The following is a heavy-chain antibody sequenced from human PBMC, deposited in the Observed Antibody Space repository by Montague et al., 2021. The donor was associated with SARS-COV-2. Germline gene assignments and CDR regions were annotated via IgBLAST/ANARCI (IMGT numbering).Heavy chain of an antibody. CDR3: AKVGDILTGYSLINLDA. CDR2: IHSAGRGT. CDR1: GFTFSNSP. Sequence: SLRLSLSASGFTFSNSPMSWVRQAPGKGLDWVSVIHSAGRGTYYADSVRGRFTISRDNLRNTVYLQMSSLRDVDTALYYCAKVGDILTGYSLINLDAWGQGTLVVVSS. V-gene: IGHV3-23*03. D-gene: IGHD3-9*01. J-gene: IGHJ5*02.